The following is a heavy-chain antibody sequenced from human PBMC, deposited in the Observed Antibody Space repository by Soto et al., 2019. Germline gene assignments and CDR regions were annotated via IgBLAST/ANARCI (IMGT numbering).Heavy chain of an antibody. D-gene: IGHD3-22*01. CDR2: ISAYNGNT. Sequence: QVQLVQSGAEVKKPGASVKVSCKASGYTFTSYGISWVRQAPGQGLEWMGWISAYNGNTSYAQKLQGRVTMTTDTPTSTAYMELRSLRSDDTAVYYCAREPDYYDSSGPGYYGMDVWGQGTTVTVSS. V-gene: IGHV1-18*01. CDR3: AREPDYYDSSGPGYYGMDV. CDR1: GYTFTSYG. J-gene: IGHJ6*02.